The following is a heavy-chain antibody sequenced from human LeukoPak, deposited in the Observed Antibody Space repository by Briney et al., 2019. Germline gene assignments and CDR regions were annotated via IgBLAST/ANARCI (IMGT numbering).Heavy chain of an antibody. CDR2: IYSGGST. CDR3: ARTQYYYDSSGDAFDI. Sequence: PGGSLRLSCAASGFTVSSNYMSWVRQAPGKGLEWVSVIYSGGSTYYADSVKGRFTISRDNSKNTLYPQMNSLRAEDTAVYYCARTQYYYDSSGDAFDIWGQGTMVTVSS. CDR1: GFTVSSNY. V-gene: IGHV3-53*01. D-gene: IGHD3-22*01. J-gene: IGHJ3*02.